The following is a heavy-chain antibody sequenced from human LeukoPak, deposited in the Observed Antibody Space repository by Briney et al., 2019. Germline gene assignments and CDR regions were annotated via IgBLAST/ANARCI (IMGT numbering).Heavy chain of an antibody. CDR2: MNRNSGNT. V-gene: IGHV1-8*01. CDR1: RYTFTSYD. Sequence: ASVTVSCKASRYTFTSYDMNWVSQSTGQELEWLGGMNRNSGNTGYAQKFQGRVTMTRNTSISTAYMELSSLRSEDTAVYYCARGLGSAYYYYYYYMDVWGKGTTVTVSS. D-gene: IGHD3-10*01. J-gene: IGHJ6*03. CDR3: ARGLGSAYYYYYYYMDV.